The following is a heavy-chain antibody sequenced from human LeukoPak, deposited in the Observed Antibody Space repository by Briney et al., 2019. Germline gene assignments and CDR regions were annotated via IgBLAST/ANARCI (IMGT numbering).Heavy chain of an antibody. CDR3: ARDHTTLTTRHFDF. D-gene: IGHD4-17*01. Sequence: GASVKVSCKASGYTFTGYYMHWVRQAPGQGLEWMGWINPNSGGTNYAQEFQGRVTMTRDTSISTAYMELSSLRSDDTAMYYCARDHTTLTTRHFDFWGQGTLVTVSS. J-gene: IGHJ4*02. V-gene: IGHV1-2*02. CDR2: INPNSGGT. CDR1: GYTFTGYY.